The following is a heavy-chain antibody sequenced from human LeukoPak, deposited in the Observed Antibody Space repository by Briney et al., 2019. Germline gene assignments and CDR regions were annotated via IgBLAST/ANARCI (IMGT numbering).Heavy chain of an antibody. CDR1: GGTFSSYA. V-gene: IGHV1-69*04. Sequence: SVKVSCKASGGTFSSYAISWVRQAPGQGLEWMGRIIPILGIANYAQKFQGRVTITADKSTSTAYMELSSLRSEDTAVYYCATDPSYSSSWYGYWGQGTLVTVSS. J-gene: IGHJ4*02. CDR3: ATDPSYSSSWYGY. CDR2: IIPILGIA. D-gene: IGHD6-13*01.